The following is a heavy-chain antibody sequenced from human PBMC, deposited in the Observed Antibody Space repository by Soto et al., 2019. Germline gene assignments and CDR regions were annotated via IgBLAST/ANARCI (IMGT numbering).Heavy chain of an antibody. Sequence: LRLSCAASGFTFNNYGMHWVRQAPGKGLEWVAVIWNDGNGYYYANSVKGRFTISRDNSKNTLYLQMSSLRVEDTAVYYCARRQFSPPTRGAASARGGMDVWGQGTTVTVSS. CDR1: GFTFNNYG. J-gene: IGHJ6*02. D-gene: IGHD6-13*01. CDR3: ARRQFSPPTRGAASARGGMDV. V-gene: IGHV3-33*01. CDR2: IWNDGNGY.